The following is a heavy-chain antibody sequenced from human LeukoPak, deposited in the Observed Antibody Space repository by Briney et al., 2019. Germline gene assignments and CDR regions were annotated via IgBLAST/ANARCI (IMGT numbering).Heavy chain of an antibody. V-gene: IGHV4-34*01. CDR2: INHSGST. D-gene: IGHD2-8*01. Sequence: SETLSLTCAVYGGSFSGYYWSWIRQPPGKGLEWIGEINHSGSTNYNPSLKSRVTISVDTSKNQFSLKLSSVTAADTAVYYCARQNGIQGFDYWGQGTLVTVSS. CDR3: ARQNGIQGFDY. J-gene: IGHJ4*02. CDR1: GGSFSGYY.